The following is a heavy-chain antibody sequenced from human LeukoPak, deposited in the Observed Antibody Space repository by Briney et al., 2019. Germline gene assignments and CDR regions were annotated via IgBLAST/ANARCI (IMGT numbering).Heavy chain of an antibody. V-gene: IGHV4-4*07. D-gene: IGHD3-22*01. CDR1: GASISTNY. J-gene: IGHJ4*02. CDR2: IYNSGNT. CDR3: ARGSFDSSGYYVFDY. Sequence: SETLSLTCSVSGASISTNYWSWIRQPAGKGLEWIGRIYNSGNTNYSPSLESRVTMSADTSKNHFSLRLTSVTAADTAVYYCARGSFDSSGYYVFDYWGRGRLVTVSS.